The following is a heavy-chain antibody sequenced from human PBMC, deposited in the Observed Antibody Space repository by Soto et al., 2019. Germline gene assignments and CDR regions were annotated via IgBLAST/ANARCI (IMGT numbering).Heavy chain of an antibody. V-gene: IGHV4-61*01. CDR1: GASVSSGSYG. CDR3: ARHLPYCGGDCYSLDY. Sequence: SETLSLTCTVSGASVSSGSYGWSWIRQPPGKGLEWIGYIYYSASTNYSPSLKSRVTISVDTSKNQFSLNLSSVTAADTAVYYCARHLPYCGGDCYSLDYWGQGTLVTVSS. CDR2: IYYSAST. J-gene: IGHJ4*02. D-gene: IGHD2-21*02.